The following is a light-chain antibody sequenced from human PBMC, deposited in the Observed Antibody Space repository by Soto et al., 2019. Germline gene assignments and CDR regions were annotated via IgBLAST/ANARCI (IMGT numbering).Light chain of an antibody. CDR2: EGS. Sequence: DIQMTQSPSTLSASVGDRITITCRASQSINTWLAWYQQKPGEAPKLLIYEGSTLERGVQSRFSGSGSGTAFTLTISRLQPDDFATFYCQQYKTYSRTFGQGTKVEVK. CDR1: QSINTW. CDR3: QQYKTYSRT. J-gene: IGKJ1*01. V-gene: IGKV1-5*03.